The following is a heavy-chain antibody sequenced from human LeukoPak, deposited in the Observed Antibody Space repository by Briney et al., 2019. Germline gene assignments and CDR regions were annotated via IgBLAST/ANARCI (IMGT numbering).Heavy chain of an antibody. J-gene: IGHJ4*02. CDR3: ARLSTGVPGNDY. Sequence: GGSLSLSCAASGFTFSSYWMSWVRQAPGKGLEWVANIKQDGSEKYYVDAVKGRFTISRDNAKNSLFLQMNSLTAEDTAVYYCARLSTGVPGNDYWGQGTLVTVSS. CDR2: IKQDGSEK. D-gene: IGHD6-19*01. CDR1: GFTFSSYW. V-gene: IGHV3-7*01.